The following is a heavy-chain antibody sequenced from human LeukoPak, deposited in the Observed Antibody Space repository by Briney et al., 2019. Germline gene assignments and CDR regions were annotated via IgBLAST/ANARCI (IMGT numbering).Heavy chain of an antibody. J-gene: IGHJ4*02. CDR1: GFSFSNYA. CDR2: ISGSGGST. D-gene: IGHD3-3*01. Sequence: GGSLRLSCAASGFSFSNYAMNWVRQAPGKGLEWVSVISGSGGSTDSVDSVKGRFTISRDNFKNTLYLQMNSLRAEDTAVYYCAQAAFWRGYSSYWGQGTLVTVSS. V-gene: IGHV3-23*01. CDR3: AQAAFWRGYSSY.